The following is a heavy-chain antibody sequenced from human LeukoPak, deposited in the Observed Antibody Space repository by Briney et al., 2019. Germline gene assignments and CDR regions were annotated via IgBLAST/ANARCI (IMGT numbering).Heavy chain of an antibody. V-gene: IGHV4-34*01. CDR3: ARIRCGHSGSVCYNH. J-gene: IGHJ4*02. D-gene: IGHD2-21*01. CDR1: GVSINDYY. CDR2: ISHTEGT. Sequence: TPSETLSLTCGVFGVSINDYYWSWIRQSPGEGLEWIGEISHTEGTRYNPSLESRVTMSVGTSENQLSLKLIFVTAADTAVYYCARIRCGHSGSVCYNHWGLGTLVTVSS.